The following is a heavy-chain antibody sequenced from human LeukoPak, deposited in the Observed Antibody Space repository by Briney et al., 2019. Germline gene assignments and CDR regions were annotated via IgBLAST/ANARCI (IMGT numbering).Heavy chain of an antibody. Sequence: GGSLRLSCAASGFTFSSYAMHWVRQAPGKGLEWVAVISYDGSNKYYADSVKGRFTISRDNSKNTLYLQMNSLRAEDTAVYYCARDAPERLLWFGPNGYYYMDVWGKGTTVTVSS. CDR1: GFTFSSYA. J-gene: IGHJ6*03. D-gene: IGHD3-10*01. CDR2: ISYDGSNK. V-gene: IGHV3-30*04. CDR3: ARDAPERLLWFGPNGYYYMDV.